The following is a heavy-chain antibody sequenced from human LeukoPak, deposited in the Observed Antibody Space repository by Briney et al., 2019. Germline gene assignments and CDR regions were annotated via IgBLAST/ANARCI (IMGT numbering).Heavy chain of an antibody. CDR3: AKDPWIQLWSYFDY. Sequence: GGSLRLSCTASAFTFSSYSMNWVRQAPGKGLEWVSYISSSSSTIYYADSVKGRFTISRDNAKNSLYLQMNSLRAEDTAVYYCAKDPWIQLWSYFDYWGQGTLVTVSS. J-gene: IGHJ4*02. CDR1: AFTFSSYS. D-gene: IGHD5-18*01. CDR2: ISSSSSTI. V-gene: IGHV3-48*01.